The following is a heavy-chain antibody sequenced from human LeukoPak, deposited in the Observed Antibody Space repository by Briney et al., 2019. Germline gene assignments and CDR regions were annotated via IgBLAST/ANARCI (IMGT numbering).Heavy chain of an antibody. D-gene: IGHD3-10*01. CDR1: GFTFSSYA. V-gene: IGHV3-48*01. Sequence: GGSLRLSCAASGFTFSSYAMSWVRQAPGKGLEWVSYISSGSSAIYYADSVKGRFTISRDNGKNSLYLQMNNLRAEDTAVYHCARDRGTTTMVRGVQNHWGQGTLVTVSS. J-gene: IGHJ4*02. CDR3: ARDRGTTTMVRGVQNH. CDR2: ISSGSSAI.